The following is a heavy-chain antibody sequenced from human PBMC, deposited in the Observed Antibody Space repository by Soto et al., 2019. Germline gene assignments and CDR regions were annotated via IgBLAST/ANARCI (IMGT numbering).Heavy chain of an antibody. J-gene: IGHJ5*02. V-gene: IGHV4-4*07. Sequence: SETLSLTCTVSGGSLNNYYWSWIRQPAGKGLEWIGRIYTTGNTNYKSSLRSRVTMSVDASKNQFSLKLRFLTAADTAMYYCARGSLQFDPWGQGTLVTVSS. CDR3: ARGSLQFDP. CDR1: GGSLNNYY. CDR2: IYTTGNT.